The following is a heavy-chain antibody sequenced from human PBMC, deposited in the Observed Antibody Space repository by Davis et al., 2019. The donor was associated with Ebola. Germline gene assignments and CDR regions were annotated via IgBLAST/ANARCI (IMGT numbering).Heavy chain of an antibody. V-gene: IGHV1-46*03. CDR1: GYTFTNYA. J-gene: IGHJ4*02. CDR3: ASPMEDGKVFVDY. CDR2: INPSDGDT. D-gene: IGHD3-10*01. Sequence: AASVKVSCKASGYTFTNYAMNWVRQAPGQGLEWMGIINPSDGDTRYTQKFQGRVTMTRDTSTSTVYMELSSLRSEDTAVYYCASPMEDGKVFVDYWGQGTLVTVSS.